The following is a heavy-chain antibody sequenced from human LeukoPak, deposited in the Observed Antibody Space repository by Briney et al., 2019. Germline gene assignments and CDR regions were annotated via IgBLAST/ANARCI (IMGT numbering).Heavy chain of an antibody. CDR2: IYSGGST. CDR3: ARDGGSSWSYFDY. V-gene: IGHV3-53*01. Sequence: GGSLRLSCAASGFTVSSNYMSWVRQAPGKGLEWVSVIYSGGSTYYADSVKGRFTISRDNAKNSLYLQMNSLRDEDTAVYYCARDGGSSWSYFDYWGQGTLVTVSS. D-gene: IGHD6-13*01. J-gene: IGHJ4*02. CDR1: GFTVSSNY.